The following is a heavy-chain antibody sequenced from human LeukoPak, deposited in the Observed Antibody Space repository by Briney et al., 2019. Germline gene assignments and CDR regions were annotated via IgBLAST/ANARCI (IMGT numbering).Heavy chain of an antibody. V-gene: IGHV3-23*01. CDR3: ARVQQYDKFDY. D-gene: IGHD3-22*01. J-gene: IGHJ4*02. CDR1: GFTLSSDV. CDR2: ISGSGGRT. Sequence: GGSLRLSCAASGFTLSSDVMSWVRQAPGKGLEWVSAISGSGGRTYYADSVKGRFTISRDNAKNSLYLQMNSLRAEDTALYFCARVQQYDKFDYWGQGTLVTVSS.